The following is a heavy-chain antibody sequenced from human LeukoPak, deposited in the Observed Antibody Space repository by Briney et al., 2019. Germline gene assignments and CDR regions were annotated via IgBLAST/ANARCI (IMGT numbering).Heavy chain of an antibody. Sequence: GGSLRLSCSASGLTFSNYAMSWVRQAPGKGLEWVSGINANGGYTYNADSVKGRFTISRDNSKNTLYLQMNSLRAEDTAVYYCATDSSSRPEDYWGQGTRVTVSS. CDR2: INANGGYT. J-gene: IGHJ4*02. CDR3: ATDSSSRPEDY. CDR1: GLTFSNYA. V-gene: IGHV3-23*01. D-gene: IGHD6-6*01.